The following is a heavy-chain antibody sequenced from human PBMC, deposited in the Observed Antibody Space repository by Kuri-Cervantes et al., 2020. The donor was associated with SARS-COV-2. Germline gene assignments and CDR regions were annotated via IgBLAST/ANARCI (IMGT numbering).Heavy chain of an antibody. V-gene: IGHV3-23*01. Sequence: GGSLRLSCAASGFIFDTYAMSWVRQAPGKGLEWVSVISGTGGSSTFYADSVKGRFTISRDNSKNTLYLQMNSLRAEDTAVYYCARELLTGDGFDYWGQGTLVTVSS. CDR1: GFIFDTYA. J-gene: IGHJ4*02. D-gene: IGHD7-27*01. CDR3: ARELLTGDGFDY. CDR2: ISGTGGSST.